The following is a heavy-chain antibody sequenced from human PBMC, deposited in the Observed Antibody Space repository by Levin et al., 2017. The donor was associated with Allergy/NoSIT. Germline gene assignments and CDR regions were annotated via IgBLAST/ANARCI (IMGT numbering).Heavy chain of an antibody. CDR2: IWNDENRK. J-gene: IGHJ4*02. V-gene: IGHV3-33*01. D-gene: IGHD6-13*01. Sequence: GESLKISCVASGNSFRNHGMHWVRQAPDKGLEWVAVIWNDENRKYYADSVKGRFTISRDNSKNTLYLQMNSLRAEDTAVYYCATIGYSGTWYNDYWGQGTLVTVSS. CDR1: GNSFRNHG. CDR3: ATIGYSGTWYNDY.